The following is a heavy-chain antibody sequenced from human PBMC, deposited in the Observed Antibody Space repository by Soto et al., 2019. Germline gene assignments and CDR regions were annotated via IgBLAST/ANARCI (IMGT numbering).Heavy chain of an antibody. CDR3: ARVYYVSRRPSSSFDF. V-gene: IGHV4-59*01. CDR2: VHYSGGT. CDR1: RASISSSY. J-gene: IGHJ3*01. Sequence: SSETLSLTCTVSRASISSSYWSWIRQSPGKGLEWIGYVHYSGGTKDNPSLNGRVSLSIDTSKNQFSLKLSSVAAADTAVYYCARVYYVSRRPSSSFDFCGPATMVTL. D-gene: IGHD3-22*01.